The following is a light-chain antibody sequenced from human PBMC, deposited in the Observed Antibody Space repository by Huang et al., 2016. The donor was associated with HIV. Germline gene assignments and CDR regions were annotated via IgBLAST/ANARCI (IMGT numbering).Light chain of an antibody. CDR1: QYIYNY. J-gene: IGKJ1*01. CDR2: VAS. CDR3: LQHKNFHAPT. Sequence: DIRLTQSPSAMAASVGDRVIITCRATQYIYNYLAWFQQQPGKAPQRLVYVASSLQTGVPSRFSGSGSGTEFTLTINNLQPEDSATYFCLQHKNFHAPTFGQGTKVEIK. V-gene: IGKV1-17*03.